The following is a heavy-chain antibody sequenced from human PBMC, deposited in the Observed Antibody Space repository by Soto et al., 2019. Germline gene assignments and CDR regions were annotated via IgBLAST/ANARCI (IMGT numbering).Heavy chain of an antibody. D-gene: IGHD3-22*01. Sequence: QVQLQESGPGLVKPSQTLSLTCTVSGGSISSGDYYWNWIRQPPGKDLEWIGDIYYSGSAYYNPSLKSRVTISVDTSKNQFSLKLSSVTAADTAVYYCARALKEYYYESNPYYYCDYWGQGTLVTVSS. V-gene: IGHV4-30-4*01. CDR3: ARALKEYYYESNPYYYCDY. CDR2: IYYSGSA. J-gene: IGHJ4*02. CDR1: GGSISSGDYY.